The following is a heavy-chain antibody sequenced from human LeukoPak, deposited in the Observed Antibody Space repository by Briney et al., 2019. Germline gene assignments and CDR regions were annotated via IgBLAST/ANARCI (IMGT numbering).Heavy chain of an antibody. D-gene: IGHD3-3*01. CDR2: IGGRDDRT. V-gene: IGHV3-23*01. CDR1: GFTFTGHT. CDR3: AKDPSANYDFWSGYK. Sequence: PGGSLRLSRAASGFTFTGHTMTWLRQAPGRGLEWVSIIGGRDDRTYYADSVKGRFTISRDNSKSILYLHMSSLRAEDTAVYYCAKDPSANYDFWSGYKWGQGTLVTVSS. J-gene: IGHJ4*02.